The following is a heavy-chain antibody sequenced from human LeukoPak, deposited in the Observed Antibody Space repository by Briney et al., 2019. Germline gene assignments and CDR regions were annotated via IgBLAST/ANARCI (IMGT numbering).Heavy chain of an antibody. CDR2: IYYSGST. V-gene: IGHV4-39*01. D-gene: IGHD3-22*01. CDR1: GGSISSSSYY. Sequence: SETLSLTCTVSGGSISSSSYYWGWIRQPPGEGLEWIGSIYYSGSTYYKLSLKSRVTISVDTSKNQFSLKLSSVTAADTAASYCARNWFYNDSRGNHPLYYFDYWGQGTLVTVSS. CDR3: ARNWFYNDSRGNHPLYYFDY. J-gene: IGHJ4*02.